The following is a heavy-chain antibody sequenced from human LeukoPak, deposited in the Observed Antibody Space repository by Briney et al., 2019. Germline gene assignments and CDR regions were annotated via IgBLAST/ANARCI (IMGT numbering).Heavy chain of an antibody. CDR1: GGSISSGGYS. CDR3: ARDGQWFFDY. J-gene: IGHJ4*02. V-gene: IGHV4-30-2*01. D-gene: IGHD2-8*01. Sequence: SQTLSLTCAVSGGSISSGGYSWSWIRQPPGKGLEWIGYIYHSGSTYYNPSLKSRVTISVDRSKNQFSLKLSSVTAADTAMYYCARDGQWFFDYWGQGTLVTVSS. CDR2: IYHSGST.